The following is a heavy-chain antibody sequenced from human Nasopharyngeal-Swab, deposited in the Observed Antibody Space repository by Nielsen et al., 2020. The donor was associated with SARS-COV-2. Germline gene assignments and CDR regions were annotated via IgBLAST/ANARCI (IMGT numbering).Heavy chain of an antibody. Sequence: SETLSLPCTFSGCSISRCGYYWSLIPQHPGKGLEWIGYIYYSGSTYYNPSLKSRVTISVDTSKNQFSLKLSSVTAADTAVYFCARHAPSTYYDFWSGGHNWFDPWGQGTLVTVSS. CDR3: ARHAPSTYYDFWSGGHNWFDP. J-gene: IGHJ5*02. CDR1: GCSISRCGYY. V-gene: IGHV4-31*03. CDR2: IYYSGST. D-gene: IGHD3-3*01.